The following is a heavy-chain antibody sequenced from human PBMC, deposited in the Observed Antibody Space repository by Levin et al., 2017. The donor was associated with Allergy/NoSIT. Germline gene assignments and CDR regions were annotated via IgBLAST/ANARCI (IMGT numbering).Heavy chain of an antibody. CDR2: ISAYNGNT. CDR1: GYTFTSYG. V-gene: IGHV1-18*01. J-gene: IGHJ4*02. Sequence: GASVKVSCKASGYTFTSYGISWVRQAPGQGLEWMGWISAYNGNTNYAQKLQGRVTMTTDTSTSTAYMELRSLRSDDTAVYYCAREALNFWSGYSHFDYWGQGTLVTVSS. CDR3: AREALNFWSGYSHFDY. D-gene: IGHD3-3*01.